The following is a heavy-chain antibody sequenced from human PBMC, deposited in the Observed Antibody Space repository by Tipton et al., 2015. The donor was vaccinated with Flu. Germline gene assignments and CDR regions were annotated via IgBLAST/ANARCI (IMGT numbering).Heavy chain of an antibody. J-gene: IGHJ6*02. CDR3: AGAPYGPYGMDV. D-gene: IGHD4-17*01. CDR1: GGSFSGYY. CDR2: INHSGST. Sequence: TLSLTCAVYGGSFSGYYWNWIRQPPGKGLEWIGEINHSGSTNYNPSLKSRVTISVDTSKNQFSLKLSSVTAADTAVYYCAGAPYGPYGMDVWGQGTTVTVSS. V-gene: IGHV4-34*01.